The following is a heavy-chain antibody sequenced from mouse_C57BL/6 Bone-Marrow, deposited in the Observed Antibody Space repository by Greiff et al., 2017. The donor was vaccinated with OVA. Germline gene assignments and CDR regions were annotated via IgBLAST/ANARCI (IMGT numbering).Heavy chain of an antibody. D-gene: IGHD4-1*01. V-gene: IGHV1-52*01. Sequence: QVQLQQPGAELVRPGSSVKLSCKASGYTFTSYWMHWVKQRPIQGLEWIGNIDPSDSETHYNQKFKDKATLTVDKSSSTAYMQLSSLTSEDSAVYYCARENSWDWFAYWGEGTLVTVSA. CDR3: ARENSWDWFAY. CDR1: GYTFTSYW. J-gene: IGHJ3*01. CDR2: IDPSDSET.